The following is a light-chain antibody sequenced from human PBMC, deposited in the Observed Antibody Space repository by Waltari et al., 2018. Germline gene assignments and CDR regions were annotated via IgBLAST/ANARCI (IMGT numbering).Light chain of an antibody. J-gene: IGLJ3*02. CDR3: AVWDDSLGGV. CDR2: NDN. CDR1: NSNIGGNF. V-gene: IGLV1-44*01. Sequence: QSVLTQPPSVSGTPGQRVTISCSGSNSNIGGNFVNWYQQLPGKAPKLLIYNDNPGPSGVPDRFAASTSGTSAALAITGLQSEDEADYYCAVWDDSLGGVFGGGTKLTVL.